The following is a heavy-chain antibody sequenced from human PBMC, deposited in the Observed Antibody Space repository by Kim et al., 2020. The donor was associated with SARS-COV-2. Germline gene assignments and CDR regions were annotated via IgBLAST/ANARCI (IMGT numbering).Heavy chain of an antibody. Sequence: GGSLRLSCAASGFTFSSYAISWVRQAPGKGLEWVSRISGNGGSTSYADSVKGRFTISRDNSKNTLPVQMNSLRAEDTAVYYCAKSFSLRRLNAFDYWGQGTLVTVSS. J-gene: IGHJ4*02. D-gene: IGHD3-16*01. CDR1: GFTFSSYA. CDR3: AKSFSLRRLNAFDY. V-gene: IGHV3-23*01. CDR2: ISGNGGST.